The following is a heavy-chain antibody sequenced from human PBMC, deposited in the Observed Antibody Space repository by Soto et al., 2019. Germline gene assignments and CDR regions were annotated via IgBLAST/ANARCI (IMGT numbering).Heavy chain of an antibody. Sequence: GGSLRLSCTTSGFTFSDYEMNWVRQAPGKGLEWVSHISSSGSIIYYADSVKGRFTISRDNAKNSLSLQMTSLRLDDTGLYYCARGNSGYDPSCDYWGQGTLVTVSS. CDR2: ISSSGSII. CDR3: ARGNSGYDPSCDY. V-gene: IGHV3-48*03. CDR1: GFTFSDYE. J-gene: IGHJ4*01. D-gene: IGHD5-12*01.